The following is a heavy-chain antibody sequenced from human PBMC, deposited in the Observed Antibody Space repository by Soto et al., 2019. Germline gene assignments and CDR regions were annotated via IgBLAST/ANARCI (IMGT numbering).Heavy chain of an antibody. CDR2: IYYSGST. V-gene: IGHV4-39*01. CDR1: GGSISSSSYY. CDR3: AIGGVAATGNSMDV. Sequence: SETLSLTCTVSGGSISSSSYYWGWIRQPPGKGLEWIGSIYYSGSTYYNPSLKSRVTISVDTSKNQFSLKLSSVTAADTAVYYCAIGGVAATGNSMDVWGKGTTVTVSS. D-gene: IGHD2-15*01. J-gene: IGHJ6*03.